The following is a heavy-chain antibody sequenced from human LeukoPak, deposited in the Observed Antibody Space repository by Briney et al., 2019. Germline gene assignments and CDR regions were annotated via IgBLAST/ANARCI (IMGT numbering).Heavy chain of an antibody. CDR1: GSTFPTYW. V-gene: IGHV5-51*01. CDR2: IYPDESNI. D-gene: IGHD2-2*03. CDR3: ARPPSRGYSSSFEY. Sequence: GESLKISCQGSGSTFPTYWIAWVRQLPGKGLEWMGIIYPDESNIRYSPSFQGQVTTSADKSISTAYLQWSSLKASDTAMYYCARPPSRGYSSSFEYWGQGTLVTVSS. J-gene: IGHJ4*02.